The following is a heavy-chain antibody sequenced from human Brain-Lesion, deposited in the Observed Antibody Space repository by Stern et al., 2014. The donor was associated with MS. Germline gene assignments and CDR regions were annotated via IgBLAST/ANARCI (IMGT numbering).Heavy chain of an antibody. J-gene: IGHJ5*02. CDR1: GGTFGTSP. V-gene: IGHV1-69*06. D-gene: IGHD5-18*01. CDR3: AKDGPALVTNWFDP. Sequence: VPLVQSGPAVKKPASSLKVSCKASGGTFGTSPITWLRQAPGPGLEWMGRIIPICGSPNYAQKFQGRVTITADRSTTTVYMKLSSLKSDDAAVYYCAKDGPALVTNWFDPWGRGTLVTVSS. CDR2: IIPICGSP.